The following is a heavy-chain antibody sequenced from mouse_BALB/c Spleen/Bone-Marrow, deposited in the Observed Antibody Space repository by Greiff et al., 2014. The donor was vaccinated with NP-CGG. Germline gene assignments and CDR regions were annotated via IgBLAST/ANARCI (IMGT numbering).Heavy chain of an antibody. CDR2: IDPANGNT. D-gene: IGHD1-1*01. V-gene: IGHV14-3*02. J-gene: IGHJ3*01. CDR1: GFNIKDTY. CDR3: APYYYGSSQFAY. Sequence: LVESGAELVKPGASVKLSCTASGFNIKDTYMHWVKQRPEQGLEWIGRIDPANGNTKYDPKFQGKATITADTSSNTAYLQLSSLTSEDIAVYYCAPYYYGSSQFAYWGQGTLVTVSA.